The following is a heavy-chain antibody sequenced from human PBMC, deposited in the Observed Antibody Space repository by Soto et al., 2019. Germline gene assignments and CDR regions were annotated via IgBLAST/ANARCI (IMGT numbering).Heavy chain of an antibody. D-gene: IGHD4-17*01. V-gene: IGHV3-30*18. J-gene: IGHJ4*02. CDR3: AKDHLETTVTTPSY. CDR1: GFTFSSYG. Sequence: QVQLVESGGGVVQPGRSLRLSCAASGFTFSSYGMHWVRQAPGKGLEWVAVISYDGNNKYYADSVKGRFTISRDTFKNTLYLQMDSLRAEDTAMYYCAKDHLETTVTTPSYWGQGTLVTVSS. CDR2: ISYDGNNK.